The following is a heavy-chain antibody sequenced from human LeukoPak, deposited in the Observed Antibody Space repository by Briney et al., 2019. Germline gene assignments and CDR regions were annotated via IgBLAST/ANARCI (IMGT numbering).Heavy chain of an antibody. CDR1: GFTFSSYS. CDR3: AREFHYYDSSGYYYKEEYFQH. J-gene: IGHJ1*01. CDR2: ISSSSSTI. Sequence: TGGSLRLSCAASGFTFSSYSMNWVRQAPGKGLEWVSSISSSSSTIYYADSVKGRFTISRDNAKNSLYLQMNSLRDEDTAVYYCAREFHYYDSSGYYYKEEYFQHWGQGTLVTVSS. V-gene: IGHV3-48*02. D-gene: IGHD3-22*01.